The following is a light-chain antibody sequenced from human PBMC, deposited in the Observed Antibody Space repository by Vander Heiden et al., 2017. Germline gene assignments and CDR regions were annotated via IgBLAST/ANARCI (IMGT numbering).Light chain of an antibody. Sequence: DIQMTQSPSSLSASVGDRVTITCRESQGISNYLAWYQQKPGKVPKLLIYAASTLQSGVPSRFSGSGSGTDFTLTISSLQPEDVATYYCQKYNSAPRVTFGPGTKVDIK. CDR2: AAS. CDR3: QKYNSAPRVT. J-gene: IGKJ3*01. V-gene: IGKV1-27*01. CDR1: QGISNY.